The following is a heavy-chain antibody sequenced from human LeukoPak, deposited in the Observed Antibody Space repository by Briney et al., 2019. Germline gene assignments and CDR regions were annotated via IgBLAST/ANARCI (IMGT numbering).Heavy chain of an antibody. CDR1: GGSISSYY. J-gene: IGHJ4*02. CDR2: IYTSGST. Sequence: SETLSLTCTVSGGSISSYYWSWIRQPAGKGLKWIGRIYTSGSTNYNPSLKSRVTMSVDTSKNQFSLKLSSVTAADTAVYYCARGPTYSSSSGIDYWGQGTLVTVSS. CDR3: ARGPTYSSSSGIDY. D-gene: IGHD6-6*01. V-gene: IGHV4-4*07.